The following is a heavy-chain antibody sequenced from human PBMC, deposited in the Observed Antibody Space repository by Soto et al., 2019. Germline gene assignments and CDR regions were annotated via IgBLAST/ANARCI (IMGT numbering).Heavy chain of an antibody. D-gene: IGHD1-26*01. V-gene: IGHV5-10-1*01. CDR1: DEIFNTYW. Sequence: GESLKISCQTSDEIFNTYWITWVRQMPGRVLEWVGRIDPSDSYTTYNPSLKGHVIRSVDKSMNTAYVQWTSLRASDTAMYFCGRDFGSGHADVWGQGXLVTVYS. CDR3: GRDFGSGHADV. CDR2: IDPSDSYT. J-gene: IGHJ1*01.